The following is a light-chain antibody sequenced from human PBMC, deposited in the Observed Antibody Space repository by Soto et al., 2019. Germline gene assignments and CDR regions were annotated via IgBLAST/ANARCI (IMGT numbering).Light chain of an antibody. CDR3: QQSYNTPHT. Sequence: DIVMTQTPLSLSVTPGQPASISCKSSQSLLHSNGKTYLYWYLQKPGQPPHLLIYEVSNRFSGVPSRFSGSGSGTDFTLTISSLQPEDFATYSCQQSYNTPHTFGQGTKVDIK. V-gene: IGKV2D-29*01. CDR1: QSLLHSNGKTY. CDR2: EVS. J-gene: IGKJ2*01.